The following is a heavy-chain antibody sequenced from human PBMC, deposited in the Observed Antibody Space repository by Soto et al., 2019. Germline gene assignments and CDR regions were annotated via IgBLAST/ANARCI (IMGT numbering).Heavy chain of an antibody. CDR3: ARVAPAVRYFDWLLYSCWFDH. V-gene: IGHV3-20*01. Sequence: EVQLVESGGGVVRPGGSLRLSCAASGFTFDAYGMSWVRQAPGKGLEWVSGINWHGGSTGYADSVKGRFTISRDNAKNALYLQMNSLRAEDTALYHCARVAPAVRYFDWLLYSCWFDHWGQGTLVAVAT. CDR2: INWHGGST. CDR1: GFTFDAYG. D-gene: IGHD3-9*01. J-gene: IGHJ5*02.